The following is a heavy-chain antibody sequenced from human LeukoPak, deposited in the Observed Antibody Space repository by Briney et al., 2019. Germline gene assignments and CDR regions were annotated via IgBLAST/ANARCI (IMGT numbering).Heavy chain of an antibody. V-gene: IGHV3-15*01. CDR3: TTAYYYGSGSPRVY. CDR2: IKSKTDGGTT. CDR1: GFTFSNAW. Sequence: PGGSLRLSCAASGFTFSNAWMSWVRQAPGKGREWVGRIKSKTDGGTTDYAAPVKGSFTTSRDDSKNTLYLQMNSLKTEDTAVYYCTTAYYYGSGSPRVYWGQGTLVTVSS. J-gene: IGHJ4*02. D-gene: IGHD3-10*01.